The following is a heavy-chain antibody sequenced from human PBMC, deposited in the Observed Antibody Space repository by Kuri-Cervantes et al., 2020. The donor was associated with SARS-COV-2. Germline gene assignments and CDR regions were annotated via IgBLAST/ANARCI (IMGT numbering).Heavy chain of an antibody. D-gene: IGHD3-22*01. J-gene: IGHJ5*02. CDR1: GGSISSHY. V-gene: IGHV4-59*11. Sequence: SETLSPTCTVPGGSISSHYWSWIRQPPGKGLEWIGYIYYSGSTNYNPSLKSRVTISVDTSKNQFSLKLSSVTAADTAVYYCARDLLLYYDSSGYHNWFDPWGQGTLVTVSS. CDR2: IYYSGST. CDR3: ARDLLLYYDSSGYHNWFDP.